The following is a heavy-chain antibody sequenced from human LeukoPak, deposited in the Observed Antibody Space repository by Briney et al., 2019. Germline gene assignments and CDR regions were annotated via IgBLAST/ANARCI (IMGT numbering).Heavy chain of an antibody. CDR3: ARRPPRYYYDSSGYYLDAFDI. V-gene: IGHV4-4*02. D-gene: IGHD3-22*01. J-gene: IGHJ3*02. CDR2: IYHSGST. Sequence: SGTLSLTCAVSGGSISSSNWWSWVRQPPGKGLEWIGEIYHSGSTNYNPSLKSRVTISVDKSKNQFSLKLSSVTAADTAVYYCARRPPRYYYDSSGYYLDAFDIWGQGTMVTVSS. CDR1: GGSISSSNW.